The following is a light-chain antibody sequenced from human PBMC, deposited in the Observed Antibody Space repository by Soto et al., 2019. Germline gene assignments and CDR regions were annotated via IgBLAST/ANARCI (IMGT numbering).Light chain of an antibody. Sequence: DIVMTQSPDSLAVSLGERATINCKSSQSVLYSSNSKNYLAWYQHKPGQPPNLLIYWASARESGVPDRFSGSGSATDFSLTISSLQAEDVAVYYCQQYYSTPHTFGQGTKLEIK. CDR1: QSVLYSSNSKNY. CDR2: WAS. V-gene: IGKV4-1*01. J-gene: IGKJ2*01. CDR3: QQYYSTPHT.